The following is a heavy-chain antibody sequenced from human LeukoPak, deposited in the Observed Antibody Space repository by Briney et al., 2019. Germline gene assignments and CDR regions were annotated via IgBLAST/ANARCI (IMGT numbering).Heavy chain of an antibody. D-gene: IGHD5-18*01. V-gene: IGHV4-31*03. J-gene: IGHJ4*02. CDR1: GGSISSGGYY. CDR2: IYYSGST. CDR3: ARDGRADTAMVMAV. Sequence: TLSLTCTVSGGSISSGGYYWSWIRQHPGKGLEWIGYIYYSGSTYYNPSLKSRVTISVDTSKNQFSLKLSSVTAADTAVYYCARDGRADTAMVMAVWGQGTLVTVSS.